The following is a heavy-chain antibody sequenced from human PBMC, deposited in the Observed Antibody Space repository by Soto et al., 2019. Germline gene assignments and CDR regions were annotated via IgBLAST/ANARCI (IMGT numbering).Heavy chain of an antibody. CDR1: DGYSGGYD. V-gene: IGHV4-59*08. D-gene: IGHD3-16*01. CDR2: IYNSGRT. J-gene: IGHJ6*02. Sequence: SETQSLTSTVADGYSGGYDWSWIRQKPGKGLEWIGYIYNSGRTQYNPSLKSRVTISVDTSKNQFSLKPSSVTAADTAVYYCARHNGPLYVGYYYDMDVWGQGTTVTVSS. CDR3: ARHNGPLYVGYYYDMDV.